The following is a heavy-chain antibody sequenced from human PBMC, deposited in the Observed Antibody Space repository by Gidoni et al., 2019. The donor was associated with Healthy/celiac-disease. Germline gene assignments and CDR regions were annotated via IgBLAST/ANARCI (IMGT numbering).Heavy chain of an antibody. J-gene: IGHJ4*02. CDR1: GGSISSYY. CDR2: IYYSGST. Sequence: QVQLQESGPGLVKPSETLSLTCTVSGGSISSYYWSWIRQPPGKGLEGIGYIYYSGSTNYNPSLKSRVTISVDTSKNQFSLKLSSVTAADTAVYYCARQGGGWQYYFDYWGQGTLVTVSS. V-gene: IGHV4-59*01. CDR3: ARQGGGWQYYFDY. D-gene: IGHD1-26*01.